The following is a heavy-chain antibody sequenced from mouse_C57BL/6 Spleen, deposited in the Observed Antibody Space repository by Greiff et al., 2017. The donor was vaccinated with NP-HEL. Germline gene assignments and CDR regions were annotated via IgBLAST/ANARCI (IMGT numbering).Heavy chain of an antibody. CDR3: ARRAYYSNSAWFAY. Sequence: VQLQQPGAELVKPGASVKLSCKASGYTFTSYWMQWVKQRPGQGLEWIGEIDPSDSYTNYNQKFKGKATLTVDTSSSTAYMQLSSLTSEDSAVYYCARRAYYSNSAWFAYWGQGTLVTVSA. D-gene: IGHD2-5*01. V-gene: IGHV1-50*01. J-gene: IGHJ3*01. CDR1: GYTFTSYW. CDR2: IDPSDSYT.